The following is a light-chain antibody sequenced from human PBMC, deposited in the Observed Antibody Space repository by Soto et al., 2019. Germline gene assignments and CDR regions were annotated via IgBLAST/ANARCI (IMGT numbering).Light chain of an antibody. V-gene: IGKV4-1*01. CDR3: QQYYSTPYT. CDR2: WAS. CDR1: RSVLYSSNTKNY. J-gene: IGKJ2*01. Sequence: IVMTQSPDSLAVSLVERATINCKSSRSVLYSSNTKNYLAWYQQKPRQPPKLLIYWASTRESGVPDRFSGSGSGTDFTLTISSLQAEDVAVYYCQQYYSTPYTFGQGTKVDIK.